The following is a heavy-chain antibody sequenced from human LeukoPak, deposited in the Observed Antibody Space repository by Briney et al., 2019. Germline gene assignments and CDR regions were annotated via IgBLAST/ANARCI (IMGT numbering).Heavy chain of an antibody. J-gene: IGHJ5*02. D-gene: IGHD2-2*01. Sequence: PSETLSLTCTVSGGSISSSSYYWGWIRQPPGKGLEWIGSIYYSGSTYYNPSLKSRVTISVDKSKNQFSLKLSSVTAADTAVYYCAREGIVVPAARVYGWFDPWGQGTLVTVSS. V-gene: IGHV4-39*07. CDR2: IYYSGST. CDR1: GGSISSSSYY. CDR3: AREGIVVPAARVYGWFDP.